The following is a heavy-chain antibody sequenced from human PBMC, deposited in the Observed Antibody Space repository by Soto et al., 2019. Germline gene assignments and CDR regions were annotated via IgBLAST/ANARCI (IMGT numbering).Heavy chain of an antibody. J-gene: IGHJ4*02. CDR2: ITPMFGIA. CDR3: ANDRHHSGFED. V-gene: IGHV1-69*01. D-gene: IGHD3-22*01. Sequence: QVHLVQSGAEVKKPGSSVRVSCKASGGSFSNYAVTWVRQAPGQRLEWMGGITPMFGIANYAQKFQGRVTLTADESTGTAYMELSSLRSDDTATYYCANDRHHSGFEDWGQGTLVTVSS. CDR1: GGSFSNYA.